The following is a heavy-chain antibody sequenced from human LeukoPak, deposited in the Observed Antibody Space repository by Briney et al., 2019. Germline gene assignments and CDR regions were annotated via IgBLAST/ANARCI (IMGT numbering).Heavy chain of an antibody. CDR1: GYTFTGYY. CDR2: INPNSGGT. V-gene: IGHV1-2*02. Sequence: GASVKVSCKASGYTFTGYYMHWVRQAPGQGLEWMGWINPNSGGTNYAQKFQGRVTMTRDTSISTAYVELSRLRSDDTAVYYCATSKYYYDSSGYLPYDYWGQGTLVTVSS. CDR3: ATSKYYYDSSGYLPYDY. J-gene: IGHJ4*02. D-gene: IGHD3-22*01.